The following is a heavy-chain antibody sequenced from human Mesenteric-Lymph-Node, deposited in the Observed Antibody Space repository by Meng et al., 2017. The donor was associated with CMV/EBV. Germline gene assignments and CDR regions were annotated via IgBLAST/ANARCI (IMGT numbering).Heavy chain of an antibody. Sequence: GSISSGDYCWSWIRQAPGEGLGWIGYISYSGSTYYNPSLKTRITISIDTSKPQFSLKMSSVTAADTAVYYCASYYYDASGHNWFDPWGQGTLVTVSS. CDR1: GSISSGDYC. J-gene: IGHJ5*02. CDR2: ISYSGST. V-gene: IGHV4-30-4*08. D-gene: IGHD3-22*01. CDR3: ASYYYDASGHNWFDP.